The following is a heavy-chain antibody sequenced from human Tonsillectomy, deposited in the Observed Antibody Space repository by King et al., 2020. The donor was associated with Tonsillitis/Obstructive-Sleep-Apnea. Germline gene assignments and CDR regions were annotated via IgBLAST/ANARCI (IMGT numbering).Heavy chain of an antibody. CDR2: IYWDDDK. V-gene: IGHV2-5*02. J-gene: IGHJ4*02. CDR1: GFSLSTSGVG. Sequence: TLKESGPTLVKPTQTLTLTCTFSGFSLSTSGVGVGWIRQPPGKSLEWLALIYWDDDKRYSPSLKSRLTITKETSKNQVVLTMTNMDPVDTATYYCAHRKIHDSLTDYWGQGTLVTVSS. CDR3: AHRKIHDSLTDY. D-gene: IGHD2-21*02.